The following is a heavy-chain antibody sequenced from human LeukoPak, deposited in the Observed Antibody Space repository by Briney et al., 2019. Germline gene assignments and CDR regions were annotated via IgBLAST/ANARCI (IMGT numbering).Heavy chain of an antibody. CDR3: AGRGCSGLVGLNAFYN. Sequence: GGSLRLSCAASGFTFSSYWMSWVRQAPGKGLEWVANIKQDGSEKYYVDSVKGRFTISRDNAKNSLYLQMNSLRAEDTAVYYCAGRGCSGLVGLNAFYNLGQGTMVTVSS. CDR2: IKQDGSEK. CDR1: GFTFSSYW. D-gene: IGHD6-19*01. V-gene: IGHV3-7*01. J-gene: IGHJ3*02.